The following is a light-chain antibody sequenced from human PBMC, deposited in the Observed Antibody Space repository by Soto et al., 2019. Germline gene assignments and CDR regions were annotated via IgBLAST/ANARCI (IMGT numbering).Light chain of an antibody. CDR1: QSISSW. CDR2: DAS. Sequence: DIQMPQSPSTLSASVVARATINSRASQSISSWLAWYQQKPGKAPKLLIYDASSLESGVPSRFSGSGSGTEFTLTISSLQSEDFAVYYCQQYGRSPTTFGQGTKVDIK. CDR3: QQYGRSPTT. J-gene: IGKJ1*01. V-gene: IGKV1-5*01.